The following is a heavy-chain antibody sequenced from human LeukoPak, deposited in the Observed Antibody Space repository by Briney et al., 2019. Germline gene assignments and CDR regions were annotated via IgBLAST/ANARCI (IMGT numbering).Heavy chain of an antibody. J-gene: IGHJ5*02. Sequence: GGSLRLSCAASGFTFSDYWVSWVRQAPGKGLEWVADIKQDGSEKFYVDSVKGRFAISRDNAKNSLYLQMNSLRAEDTAVYYCARARQYNSSWFDPWGQGTLVTVSS. CDR1: GFTFSDYW. V-gene: IGHV3-7*01. CDR3: ARARQYNSSWFDP. CDR2: IKQDGSEK. D-gene: IGHD6-13*01.